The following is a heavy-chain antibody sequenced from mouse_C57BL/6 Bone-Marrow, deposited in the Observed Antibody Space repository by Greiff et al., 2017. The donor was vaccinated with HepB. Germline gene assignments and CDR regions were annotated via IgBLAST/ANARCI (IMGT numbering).Heavy chain of an antibody. D-gene: IGHD2-2*01. J-gene: IGHJ4*01. CDR1: GFSFNTYA. V-gene: IGHV10-1*01. Sequence: EVKLMESGGGLVQPKGSLKLSCAASGFSFNTYAMNWVRQAPGKGLEWVARIRSKSNNYATYYADSVKDRFTISRDDSESMLYLQMNNLKTEDTAMYYCVRPLYGYDGAMDYWGQGTSVTVSS. CDR2: IRSKSNNYAT. CDR3: VRPLYGYDGAMDY.